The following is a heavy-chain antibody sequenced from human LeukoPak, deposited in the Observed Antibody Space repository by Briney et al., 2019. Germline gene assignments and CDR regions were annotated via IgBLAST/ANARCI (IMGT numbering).Heavy chain of an antibody. CDR3: ARSSVMITFGGVIEPFDY. Sequence: GGSLRLSCAASGFTFSDYYMSWIRQAPGKGLEWVSYISISGSTIYYADSVKGRFTISRDNAKNSLYLQMNSLRAEDTAVYYCARSSVMITFGGVIEPFDYWGQGTLVTVSS. CDR2: ISISGSTI. V-gene: IGHV3-11*01. CDR1: GFTFSDYY. J-gene: IGHJ4*02. D-gene: IGHD3-16*02.